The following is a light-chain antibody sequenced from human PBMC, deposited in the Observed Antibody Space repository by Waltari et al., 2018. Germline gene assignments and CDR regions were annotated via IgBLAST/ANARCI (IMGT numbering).Light chain of an antibody. J-gene: IGKJ5*01. CDR3: QQYNNWPIT. V-gene: IGKV3-15*01. CDR2: GAS. CDR1: QSVSNN. Sequence: ETVMTQFPATLSVSPRERATLSCRASQSVSNNLAWYQQIPGQTPRLLIYGASTGATGLPARFSGSGSGTEFTLTISSLQSEDFAVYYCQQYNNWPITFGQGTQLEIK.